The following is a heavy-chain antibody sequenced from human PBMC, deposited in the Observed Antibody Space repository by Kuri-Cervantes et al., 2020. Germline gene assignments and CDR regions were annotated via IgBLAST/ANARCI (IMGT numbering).Heavy chain of an antibody. D-gene: IGHD3-10*01. CDR2: IYYSGST. J-gene: IGHJ4*02. V-gene: IGHV4-39*07. Sequence: SETLSLTCTVSGGSISSYYWSWIRRPPGKGLEWIGSIYYSGSTYYNPSLKSRVTISVDTSKNQFSLKLSSVTAADTAVYYCARELAPQMYYYGSGSYIDYWGQGTLVTVSS. CDR3: ARELAPQMYYYGSGSYIDY. CDR1: GGSISSYY.